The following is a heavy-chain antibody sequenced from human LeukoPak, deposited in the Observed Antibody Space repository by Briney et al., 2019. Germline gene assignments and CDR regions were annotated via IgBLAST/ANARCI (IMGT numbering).Heavy chain of an antibody. CDR2: IYYSGST. Sequence: SETLSLTCTVSGGSISNYYWSWVQQPPGKGLEWIGYIYYSGSTSYNPSLKGRVAISVDTSKNQFSLKLSAVTAADTAVYYCARGTGWYYYWGQGTLVTVSS. J-gene: IGHJ4*02. D-gene: IGHD6-19*01. CDR3: ARGTGWYYY. V-gene: IGHV4-59*01. CDR1: GGSISNYY.